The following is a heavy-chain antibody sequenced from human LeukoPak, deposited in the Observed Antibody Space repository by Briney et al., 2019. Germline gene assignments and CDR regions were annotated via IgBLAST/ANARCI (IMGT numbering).Heavy chain of an antibody. D-gene: IGHD6-19*01. CDR2: IYYSGST. CDR3: ARHCTVVGISTYYYRMDG. Sequence: SETLSLTCAVSGGSISSGGYSWSWIRQPPGKGLEWIGYIYYSGSTNYNPSLKSRGTISVDTSKNQFSLKLSSVTAADTAVYYCARHCTVVGISTYYYRMDGWGQGATVTVSS. V-gene: IGHV4-30-2*05. J-gene: IGHJ6*01. CDR1: GGSISSGGYS.